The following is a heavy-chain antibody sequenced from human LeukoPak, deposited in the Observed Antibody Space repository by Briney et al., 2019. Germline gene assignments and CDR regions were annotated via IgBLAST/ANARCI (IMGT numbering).Heavy chain of an antibody. CDR2: IPTSGEI. J-gene: IGHJ6*03. D-gene: IGHD5-18*01. Sequence: PSETLSLTCTVSGDSIRSSYWSWIRQPPGKGLEWIGYIPTSGEIKYNPSLKSRVTISLQPSKNQVSLKVNSVTAADTAVYFCARVKVNTAMALQYYHYYMDVWGKGTTVIVSS. V-gene: IGHV4-59*01. CDR1: GDSIRSSY. CDR3: ARVKVNTAMALQYYHYYMDV.